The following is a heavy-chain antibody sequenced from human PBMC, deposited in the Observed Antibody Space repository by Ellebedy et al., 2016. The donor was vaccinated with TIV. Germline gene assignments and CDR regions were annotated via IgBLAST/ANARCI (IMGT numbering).Heavy chain of an antibody. Sequence: AASVKVSCKASGGTFSNFAITWVRQAPGQGLEWMGGIIPIFGTANYAQEFRGRVTITADESTGTAYVELGSLRSEDTAVYYCARGRFGELFLYAMDVWGQGTTVTVSS. J-gene: IGHJ6*02. D-gene: IGHD3-10*01. V-gene: IGHV1-69*13. CDR3: ARGRFGELFLYAMDV. CDR2: IIPIFGTA. CDR1: GGTFSNFA.